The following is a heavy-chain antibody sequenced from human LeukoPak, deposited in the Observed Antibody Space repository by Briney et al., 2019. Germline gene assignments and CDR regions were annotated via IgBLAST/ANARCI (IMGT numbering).Heavy chain of an antibody. J-gene: IGHJ4*02. V-gene: IGHV1-69*01. CDR1: GGTFSRYT. Sequence: SVKVSCKASGGTFSRYTLNWVRQAPGQGLEWMGGIIPIFGTANYAQKFQGRVTITADESTSTAYMELSSLRSEDTAVYYCASMNTGHYFDYWGQGTLVTVSS. CDR3: ASMNTGHYFDY. D-gene: IGHD1-14*01. CDR2: IIPIFGTA.